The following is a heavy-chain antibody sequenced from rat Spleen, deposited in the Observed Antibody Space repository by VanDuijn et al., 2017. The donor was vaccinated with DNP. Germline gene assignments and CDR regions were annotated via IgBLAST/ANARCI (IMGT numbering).Heavy chain of an antibody. CDR2: ISPSGGST. Sequence: EVQLVESGGGLVQPGRSLKLSCAASGFTFSHYDMAWVRQAPTKGLEWVAYISPSGGSTYYRDSVKGRFTVSRDNAKSSLYLQMDSLRSEDTATNYCARFHYGYNSYWYFDFWGPGTMVTVSS. J-gene: IGHJ1*01. CDR1: GFTFSHYD. D-gene: IGHD1-9*01. V-gene: IGHV5-25*01. CDR3: ARFHYGYNSYWYFDF.